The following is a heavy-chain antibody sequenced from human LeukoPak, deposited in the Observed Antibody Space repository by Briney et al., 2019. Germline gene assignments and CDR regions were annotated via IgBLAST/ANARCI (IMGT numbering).Heavy chain of an antibody. CDR2: IYTSGST. Sequence: SETLSLTCAVSGYSISSGYYWGWIRQPAGKGLEWIGRIYTSGSTNYNPSLKSRVTMSVDTSKNQFSLKLSSVTAADTAVYYCARDSGYSSGWYYFDYWGQGTLVTVSS. J-gene: IGHJ4*02. V-gene: IGHV4-4*07. D-gene: IGHD6-19*01. CDR3: ARDSGYSSGWYYFDY. CDR1: GYSISSGYY.